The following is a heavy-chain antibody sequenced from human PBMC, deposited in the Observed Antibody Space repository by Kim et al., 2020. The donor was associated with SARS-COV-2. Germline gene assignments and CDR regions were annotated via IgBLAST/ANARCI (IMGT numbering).Heavy chain of an antibody. CDR3: ARGRGDILTGIGFDY. CDR1: GFTFSSYA. D-gene: IGHD3-9*01. CDR2: ISYDGSNK. V-gene: IGHV3-30-3*01. Sequence: GSLRLSCAASGFTFSSYAMHWVRQAPGKGLEWVAVISYDGSNKYYADSVKGRFTISRDNSKNTLYLQMNSLRAEDTAVYYCARGRGDILTGIGFDYWGQGTLVTVSS. J-gene: IGHJ4*02.